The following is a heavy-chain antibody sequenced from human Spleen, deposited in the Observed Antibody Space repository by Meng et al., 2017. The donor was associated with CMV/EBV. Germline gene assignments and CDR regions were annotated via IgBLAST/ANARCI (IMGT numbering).Heavy chain of an antibody. CDR1: GFTFSDYY. CDR3: GRGKYYFDY. V-gene: IGHV3-11*04. CDR2: ISSSGSTI. Sequence: GESLKISCAASGFTFSDYYMGWIRQAPGKGLEWVSYISSSGSTIYYADSVKGRFTISRDNAQNSLYLQMNSLRAEDTALYYCGRGKYYFDYWGQGNLVTVSS. J-gene: IGHJ4*02.